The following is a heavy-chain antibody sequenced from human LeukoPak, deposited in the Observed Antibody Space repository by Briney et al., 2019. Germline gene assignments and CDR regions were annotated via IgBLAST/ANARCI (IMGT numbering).Heavy chain of an antibody. V-gene: IGHV4-31*03. J-gene: IGHJ4*02. CDR1: GGSISSGGYY. D-gene: IGHD6-25*01. CDR3: ARGRYSSGLDDY. Sequence: SETLSLTCTVSGGSISSGGYYWSWIRQHPGKGLEWIGYIYYSGSTYYNPSLKSRVTISVDTSKNQFSLKLSSVTAADTAVYYCARGRYSSGLDDYWGQGTLVTVSS. CDR2: IYYSGST.